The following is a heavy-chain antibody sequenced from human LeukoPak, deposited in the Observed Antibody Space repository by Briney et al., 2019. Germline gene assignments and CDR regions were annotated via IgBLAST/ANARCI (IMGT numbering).Heavy chain of an antibody. CDR1: GGSISSYY. CDR2: IYYSGST. Sequence: SETLSLTCTVSGGSISSYYWSWIRQPPGKGLEWIGYIYYSGSTNYNPSLKSRVTISVDTSKNQFSLKLSSVTAADTAVYYCARVEMATTSRFDPWGQGTLVTVSS. V-gene: IGHV4-59*12. D-gene: IGHD5-24*01. J-gene: IGHJ5*02. CDR3: ARVEMATTSRFDP.